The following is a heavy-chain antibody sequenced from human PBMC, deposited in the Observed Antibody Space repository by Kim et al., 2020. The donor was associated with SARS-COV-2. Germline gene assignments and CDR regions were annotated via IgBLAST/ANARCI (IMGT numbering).Heavy chain of an antibody. Sequence: KSRVTLSVDTSKNQFSLKLSSVTAADTAVYYCARRRRGYDFWSGYPPDYWGQGTLVTVSS. CDR3: ARRRRGYDFWSGYPPDY. V-gene: IGHV4-39*01. J-gene: IGHJ4*02. D-gene: IGHD3-3*01.